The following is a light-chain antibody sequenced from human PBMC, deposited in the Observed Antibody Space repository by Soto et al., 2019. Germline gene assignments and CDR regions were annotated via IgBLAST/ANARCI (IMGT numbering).Light chain of an antibody. J-gene: IGKJ5*01. CDR1: QSVGRSY. Sequence: DIVLTQSPGTLSLSPGERATLSCRASQSVGRSYLAWYQQKPGQAPRLLISSVSKRATGIPDRFSGGGSGTDFTLTISRVEPEDFALYICQQYDGSPITFXQGTRPESK. CDR3: QQYDGSPIT. CDR2: SVS. V-gene: IGKV3-20*01.